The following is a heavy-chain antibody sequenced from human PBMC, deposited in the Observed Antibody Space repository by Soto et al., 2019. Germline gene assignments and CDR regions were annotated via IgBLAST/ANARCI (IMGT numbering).Heavy chain of an antibody. CDR2: IYWDDDK. V-gene: IGHV2-5*02. J-gene: IGHJ4*02. D-gene: IGHD3-3*02. CDR3: AHSRVASYYFDY. CDR1: GFSLGTDGLG. Sequence: QITLRESGPTLVKPTQTLTLTCTFSGFSLGTDGLGVYWIRQPPGKALEWLAAIYWDDDKRYRTSLKIRLSITKDTTKIQVVLTLTNMDPVDAATYYCAHSRVASYYFDYWGQGALVTVSS.